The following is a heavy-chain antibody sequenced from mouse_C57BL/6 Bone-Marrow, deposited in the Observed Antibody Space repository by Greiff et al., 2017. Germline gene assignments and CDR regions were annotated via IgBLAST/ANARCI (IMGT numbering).Heavy chain of an antibody. V-gene: IGHV5-4*01. D-gene: IGHD1-1*01. CDR1: GFTFSSYA. CDR3: ARDYYGPYWYVDV. J-gene: IGHJ1*03. Sequence: LVESGGGLVKPGGSLKLSCAASGFTFSSYAMSWVRQTPEKRLEWVATISDGGSYTYYPDNVKGRFTISRDNAKNNLYLQMSHLKSEDTAMYYCARDYYGPYWYVDVWGTGTTVTVSS. CDR2: ISDGGSYT.